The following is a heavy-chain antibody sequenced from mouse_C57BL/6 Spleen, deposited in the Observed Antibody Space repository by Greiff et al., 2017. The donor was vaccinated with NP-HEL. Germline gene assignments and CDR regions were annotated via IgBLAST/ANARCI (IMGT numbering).Heavy chain of an antibody. J-gene: IGHJ3*01. CDR3: ARTYGNYRFAY. D-gene: IGHD2-10*02. Sequence: VQLQQPGAELVKPGASVKLSCKASGYTFTSYWMHWVKQRPGQGLEWIGMIHPNSGSTNYNEKFKSKATLTVDKSSSTAYMHRSSLTSEDSAVYYCARTYGNYRFAYWGQGTLVTVSA. CDR2: IHPNSGST. V-gene: IGHV1-64*01. CDR1: GYTFTSYW.